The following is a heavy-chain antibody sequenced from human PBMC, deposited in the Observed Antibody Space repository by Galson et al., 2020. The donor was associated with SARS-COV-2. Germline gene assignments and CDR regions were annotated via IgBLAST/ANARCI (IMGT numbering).Heavy chain of an antibody. CDR1: GFTFSSYG. CDR3: ARAYDSSGYPAEYFQH. Sequence: GESLKISCAASGFTFSSYGMHWVRQAPGKGLEWVAVIWYDGSNKYYADSVKGRFTISRDNSKNTLYLQMNSLRAEDTAVYYCARAYDSSGYPAEYFQHWGQGTLVTVSS. V-gene: IGHV3-33*01. CDR2: IWYDGSNK. J-gene: IGHJ1*01. D-gene: IGHD3-22*01.